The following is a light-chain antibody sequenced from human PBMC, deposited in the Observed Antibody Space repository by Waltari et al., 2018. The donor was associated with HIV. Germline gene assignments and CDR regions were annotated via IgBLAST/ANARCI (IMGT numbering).Light chain of an antibody. V-gene: IGLV1-44*01. CDR3: AAWDDSLNAWV. Sequence: QSVLTQPPSASGTPGQRVSISCSGSSSNIGSNIVNWYQQLPGTAPKLLLSSNIPRPSGVPDRFSGSKSGTSASLAISGLQSEDEADYYCAAWDDSLNAWVFGGGTKLTVL. CDR1: SSNIGSNI. J-gene: IGLJ3*02. CDR2: SNI.